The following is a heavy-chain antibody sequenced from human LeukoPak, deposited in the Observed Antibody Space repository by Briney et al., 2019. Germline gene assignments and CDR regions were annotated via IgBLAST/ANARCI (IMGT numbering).Heavy chain of an antibody. V-gene: IGHV1-2*07. J-gene: IGHJ4*02. Sequence: GASVKVSCKASGYTFTGYYMHWVRQAPGQGLTWMGWINPNAGVTNYAHKFQGRVTMTRATSINTAYMELDRLTSDDTAIYYCARSYCGGDCYWTIDYWGQGTLVTVSS. CDR1: GYTFTGYY. CDR3: ARSYCGGDCYWTIDY. D-gene: IGHD2-21*02. CDR2: INPNAGVT.